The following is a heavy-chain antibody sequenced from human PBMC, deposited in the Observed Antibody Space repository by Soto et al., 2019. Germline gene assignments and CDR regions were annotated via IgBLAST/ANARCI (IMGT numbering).Heavy chain of an antibody. V-gene: IGHV5-51*01. Sequence: GESLKISCKGSGYSFTSYWIGWVRQMPGKGLEWMGIIYPGDSDTRYSPSFQGQVTISADKSISTAYLQWSSLKASDTAMYYCARGSAPPPHYYYYMDAGGKGTTVTVSS. CDR3: ARGSAPPPHYYYYMDA. CDR2: IYPGDSDT. J-gene: IGHJ6*03. D-gene: IGHD3-10*01. CDR1: GYSFTSYW.